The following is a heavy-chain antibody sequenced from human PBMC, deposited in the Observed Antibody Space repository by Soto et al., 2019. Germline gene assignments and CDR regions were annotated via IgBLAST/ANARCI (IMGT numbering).Heavy chain of an antibody. CDR3: ARHDVSYGQYNWFDP. V-gene: IGHV4-39*01. D-gene: IGHD5-18*01. CDR2: IYYSGST. J-gene: IGHJ5*02. Sequence: SETMSLTCTVSGGSISSSSYYWGWIRQPPGKGLEWIGSIYYSGSTYYNPSLKSRVTISVDTSKNQFSLKLSSVTAADTAVYYCARHDVSYGQYNWFDPWGQGTLVTVSS. CDR1: GGSISSSSYY.